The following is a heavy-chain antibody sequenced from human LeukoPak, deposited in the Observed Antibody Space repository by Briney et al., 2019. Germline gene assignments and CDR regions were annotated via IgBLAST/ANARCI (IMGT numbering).Heavy chain of an antibody. CDR1: GFTFSSYA. CDR2: ISGSGGST. Sequence: SGGSLRLSCAASGFTFSSYAMSWVRQAPGKGLEWVSAISGSGGSTYYADSVNGRFTISRDNSKNTLYLQMNSLRAEDTAVYYCAKSYGDYFDYWGQGTLVTVSS. D-gene: IGHD4-17*01. V-gene: IGHV3-23*01. J-gene: IGHJ4*02. CDR3: AKSYGDYFDY.